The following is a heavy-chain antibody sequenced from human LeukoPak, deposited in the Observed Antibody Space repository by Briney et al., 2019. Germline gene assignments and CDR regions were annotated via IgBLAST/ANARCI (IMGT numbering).Heavy chain of an antibody. J-gene: IGHJ5*02. CDR2: IYYSGST. V-gene: IGHV4-61*01. CDR1: GGSISSSSYY. CDR3: ARDMAGLNWFDP. Sequence: SETLSLTCTVSGGSISSSSYYWGWIRQPPGKGLEWIGYIYYSGSTNYNPSLKSRVTISVDTSKNQFSLKLSSVTAADTAVYYCARDMAGLNWFDPWGQGTLVTVSS. D-gene: IGHD1-14*01.